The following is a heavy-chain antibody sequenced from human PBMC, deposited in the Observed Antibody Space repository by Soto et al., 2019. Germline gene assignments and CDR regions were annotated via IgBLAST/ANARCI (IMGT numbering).Heavy chain of an antibody. V-gene: IGHV3-33*01. D-gene: IGHD3-10*01. CDR2: IWSDGSDQ. CDR1: GFSIRTYG. Sequence: QVELVESGGDVVQPGKSLRLSCVASGFSIRTYGMHWVRQAPGKGLEWVAVIWSDGSDQLYADSMKGRLTISRDNAKNTLYLQVNSLRADDTAAYFCATEPRMSSRGRGGMDVWGHGTTVIVSS. CDR3: ATEPRMSSRGRGGMDV. J-gene: IGHJ6*02.